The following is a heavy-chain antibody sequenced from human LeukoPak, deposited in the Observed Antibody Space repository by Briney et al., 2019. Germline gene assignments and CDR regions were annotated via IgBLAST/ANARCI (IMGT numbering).Heavy chain of an antibody. J-gene: IGHJ4*02. D-gene: IGHD6-19*01. Sequence: GGTLRLSCAASGFTFSSYWMSWVRQAPGKGLEWVSVIYSGGSTYYADSVKGRFTISRDNSKNTLYLQMNSLRAEDTAVYYCAKLKGWYYFDYWGQGTLVTVSS. V-gene: IGHV3-53*01. CDR1: GFTFSSYW. CDR2: IYSGGST. CDR3: AKLKGWYYFDY.